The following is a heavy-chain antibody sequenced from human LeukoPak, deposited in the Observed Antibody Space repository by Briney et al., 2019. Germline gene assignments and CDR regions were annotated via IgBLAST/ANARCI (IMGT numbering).Heavy chain of an antibody. Sequence: SLRLSCAASGFTFDDYAMHWVRQAPGRGLEWVSGISWNSSSRGYADSVEGRFTRSRDKAKNSLYLQMNSLRAEDTALYYCAKEADSSSIGLIRRGAFDIWGQGTKATVSS. V-gene: IGHV3-9*01. CDR2: ISWNSSSR. D-gene: IGHD6-13*01. J-gene: IGHJ3*02. CDR3: AKEADSSSIGLIRRGAFDI. CDR1: GFTFDDYA.